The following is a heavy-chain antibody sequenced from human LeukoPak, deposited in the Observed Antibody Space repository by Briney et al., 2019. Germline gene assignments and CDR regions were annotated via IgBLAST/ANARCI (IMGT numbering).Heavy chain of an antibody. J-gene: IGHJ6*03. CDR2: ISYDGSNK. CDR3: AREKPATAMAPFYYYYYMDV. D-gene: IGHD5-18*01. V-gene: IGHV3-30*03. Sequence: GGSLRLSCAASGFTFSSYGMHWVRQAPGKGLEWVAVISYDGSNKYYADSVKGRFTISRDNSKNTLYLQMNSLRAEDTAVYYCAREKPATAMAPFYYYYYMDVWGKGTTVTVSS. CDR1: GFTFSSYG.